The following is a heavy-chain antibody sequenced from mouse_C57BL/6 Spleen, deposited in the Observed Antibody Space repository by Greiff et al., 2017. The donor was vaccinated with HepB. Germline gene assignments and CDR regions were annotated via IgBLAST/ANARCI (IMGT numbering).Heavy chain of an antibody. D-gene: IGHD4-1*01. J-gene: IGHJ4*01. Sequence: EVQGVESGGDLVKPGGSLKLSCAASGFTFSSYGMSWVRQTPDKRLEWVATISSGGSYNYYPDSVKGRFTISRDNAKNTLYLQMSSLKSEDTAMYYCARGGLGYYAMDYWGQGTSVTVSS. CDR2: ISSGGSYN. CDR1: GFTFSSYG. V-gene: IGHV5-6*01. CDR3: ARGGLGYYAMDY.